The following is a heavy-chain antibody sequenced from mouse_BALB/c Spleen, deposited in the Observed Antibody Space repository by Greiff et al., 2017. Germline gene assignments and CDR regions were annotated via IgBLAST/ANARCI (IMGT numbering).Heavy chain of an antibody. CDR1: GYSITSDYA. D-gene: IGHD1-1*01. J-gene: IGHJ1*01. Sequence: VQLQQSGPGLVKPSQSLSLTCTVTGYSITSDYAWNWIRQFPGNKLEWMGYISYSGSTSYNPSLKSRISITRDTSKNQFFLQLNSVTTEDTATYYCARALYYCGYWYFDVWGAGTTVTVSS. CDR3: ARALYYCGYWYFDV. CDR2: ISYSGST. V-gene: IGHV3-2*02.